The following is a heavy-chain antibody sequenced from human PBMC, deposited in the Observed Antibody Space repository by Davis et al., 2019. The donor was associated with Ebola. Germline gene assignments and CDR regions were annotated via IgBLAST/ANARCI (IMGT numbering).Heavy chain of an antibody. Sequence: GESLKISCAASGFTFSSYWMHWVRQAPGKGLVWVSRINSDGSSTSYADSVKGRFTISRDNAKNTLYLQMNSLRAEDTAVYYCARAGSGWYGFDYWGQGTLVTVSS. CDR2: INSDGSST. CDR1: GFTFSSYW. V-gene: IGHV3-74*01. D-gene: IGHD6-19*01. J-gene: IGHJ4*02. CDR3: ARAGSGWYGFDY.